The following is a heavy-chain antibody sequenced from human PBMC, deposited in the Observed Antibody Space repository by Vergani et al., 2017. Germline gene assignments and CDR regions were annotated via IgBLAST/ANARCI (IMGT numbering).Heavy chain of an antibody. Sequence: QVQLVQSGAEVKKPGSSVKVSCKASGGTFSSYAISWVRQAPGQGLERMGGIIPIFGTPNYAQKFQGRVTITADESTSTAYMELSSLRSEDTAVYYCARGTSMTTVTNDAFDIWGQGTMVTVSS. CDR2: IIPIFGTP. CDR3: ARGTSMTTVTNDAFDI. D-gene: IGHD4-17*01. V-gene: IGHV1-69*12. CDR1: GGTFSSYA. J-gene: IGHJ3*02.